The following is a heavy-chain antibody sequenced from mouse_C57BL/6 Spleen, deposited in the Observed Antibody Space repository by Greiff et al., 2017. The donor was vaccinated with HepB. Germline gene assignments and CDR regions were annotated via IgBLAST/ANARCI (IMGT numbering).Heavy chain of an antibody. D-gene: IGHD2-4*01. CDR3: ARYDDYDVCFAY. CDR2: IDPSDSYT. Sequence: VQLQQSGAELVRPGTSVKLSCKASGYTFTSYWMHWVKQRPGQGPEWIGVIDPSDSYTNYNQKFKGKATLTVDTSSSTAYMQLSSLTSEDSAVYYCARYDDYDVCFAYWGQGTLVTVSA. V-gene: IGHV1-59*01. CDR1: GYTFTSYW. J-gene: IGHJ3*01.